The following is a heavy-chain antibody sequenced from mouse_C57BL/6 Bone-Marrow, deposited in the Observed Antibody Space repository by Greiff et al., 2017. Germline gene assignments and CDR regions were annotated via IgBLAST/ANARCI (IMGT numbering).Heavy chain of an antibody. Sequence: QVHVKQPGAELVRPGSSVKLSCKASGYTFTSYWMDWVKQRPGQGLEWIGNIYPSDSETHYNQKFKDKATLTVDKSSSTAYMQLSSLTSEDSAVYYCARDGYYGCFAYWGQGTLVTVSA. CDR3: ARDGYYGCFAY. CDR2: IYPSDSET. D-gene: IGHD2-3*01. V-gene: IGHV1-61*01. CDR1: GYTFTSYW. J-gene: IGHJ3*01.